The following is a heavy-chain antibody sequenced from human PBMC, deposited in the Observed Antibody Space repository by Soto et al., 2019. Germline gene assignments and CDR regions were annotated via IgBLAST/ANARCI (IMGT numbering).Heavy chain of an antibody. Sequence: QVQLVQSGAEVKRPGASVKVSCKASGYIFANYAIFWIRQAPGQSPEWMRWINVATGNTAYSQKLQGRVTITRDTFANTAFMELSSLKHEDTAVYFCAREHGSGPYYQAFDIWGQGTMVTVS. D-gene: IGHD3-10*01. V-gene: IGHV1-3*01. CDR1: GYIFANYA. CDR2: INVATGNT. CDR3: AREHGSGPYYQAFDI. J-gene: IGHJ3*02.